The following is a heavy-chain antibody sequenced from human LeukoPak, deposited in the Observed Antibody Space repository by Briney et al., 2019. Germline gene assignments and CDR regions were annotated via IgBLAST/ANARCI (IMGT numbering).Heavy chain of an antibody. CDR1: GGSISGYY. CDR2: IYYSGST. CDR3: ARDGYCSGGSCRDYYYYYMDV. J-gene: IGHJ6*03. D-gene: IGHD2-15*01. V-gene: IGHV4-59*12. Sequence: SETLSLTCTVSGGSISGYYWSWIRQPPGKGLEWIGYIYYSGSTNYNPSLKSRVTISVDTSENQFSLKLSSVAAADTAVYYCARDGYCSGGSCRDYYYYYMDVWGKGTTVTVSS.